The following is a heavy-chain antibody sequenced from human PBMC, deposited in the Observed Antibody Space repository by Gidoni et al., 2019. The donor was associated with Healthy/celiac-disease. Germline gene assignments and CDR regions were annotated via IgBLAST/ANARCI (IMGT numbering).Heavy chain of an antibody. Sequence: QVQLVESGGGVVQPGRSLRLSCAASGFTFSSYGMHWVRQAPGKGLEWVAVISYDGSNKYYADSVKGRFTISRDNSKNTLYLQMNSLRAEDTAVYYCAKDIRALLWFGESIDYWGQGTLVTVSS. V-gene: IGHV3-30*18. D-gene: IGHD3-10*01. CDR2: ISYDGSNK. CDR1: GFTFSSYG. J-gene: IGHJ4*02. CDR3: AKDIRALLWFGESIDY.